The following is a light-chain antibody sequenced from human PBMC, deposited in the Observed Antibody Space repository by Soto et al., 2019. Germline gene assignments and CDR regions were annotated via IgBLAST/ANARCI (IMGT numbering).Light chain of an antibody. V-gene: IGKV1-6*01. J-gene: IGKJ1*01. CDR2: TAS. CDR1: QAIRND. Sequence: AIQMTQSPSSLSASVGDRVIITCRASQAIRNDLGWYQQKPGKAPKLLIYTASTLQSGVPSRFSGSGSGADFTLTIRSLQPEDSATYYCLHDYSYPWTFGQGTKVEIK. CDR3: LHDYSYPWT.